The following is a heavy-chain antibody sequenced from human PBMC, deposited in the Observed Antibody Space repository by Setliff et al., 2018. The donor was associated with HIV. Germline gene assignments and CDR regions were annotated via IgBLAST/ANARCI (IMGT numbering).Heavy chain of an antibody. V-gene: IGHV4-39*01. CDR1: GGSISSSSHY. CDR2: IYYSGSI. D-gene: IGHD2-8*01. J-gene: IGHJ4*02. CDR3: SGGSMYAY. Sequence: SETLSLTCTVSGGSISSSSHYWGWIRQPPGKGLAWIGNIYYSGSIYYNPSLKSRVTISLATSKNQFSLRLSSVTAADTAVYYCSGGSMYAYWGQGTLVTVSS.